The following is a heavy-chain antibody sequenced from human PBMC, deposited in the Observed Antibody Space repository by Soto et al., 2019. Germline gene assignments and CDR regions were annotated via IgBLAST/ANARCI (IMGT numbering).Heavy chain of an antibody. CDR3: ATSTATDAFDI. CDR1: GFTFSDYG. J-gene: IGHJ3*02. Sequence: QVQMVASGGGVVQPGKSLRLSCAASGFTFSDYGMHWVRQAPARGPEWVALVRDDGSKTYYADSVRGRVTISRDNSKNMFYLQMNSLRVEDTAIYYCATSTATDAFDIWGQGTMVTVSS. V-gene: IGHV3-33*01. CDR2: VRDDGSKT.